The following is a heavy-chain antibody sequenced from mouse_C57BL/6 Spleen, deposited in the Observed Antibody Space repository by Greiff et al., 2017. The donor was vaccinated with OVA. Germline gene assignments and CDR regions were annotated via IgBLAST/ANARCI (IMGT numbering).Heavy chain of an antibody. CDR3: AGGGYSRGYFDV. D-gene: IGHD2-3*01. V-gene: IGHV1-81*01. J-gene: IGHJ1*03. CDR1: GYTFTSYG. Sequence: VQLQQSGAELARPGASVKLSCKASGYTFTSYGISWVKQSTGQGLEWIGEIYPSSGNTFYNEKFKGQATLTADKSSSTAYMELRSLTSEDAAVXVCAGGGYSRGYFDVWGTGTTVTVSS. CDR2: IYPSSGNT.